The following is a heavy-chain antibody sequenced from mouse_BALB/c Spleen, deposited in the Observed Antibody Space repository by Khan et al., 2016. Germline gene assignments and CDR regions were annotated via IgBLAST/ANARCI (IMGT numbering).Heavy chain of an antibody. CDR3: ARATLLRLLAY. CDR1: GYTFTDYS. J-gene: IGHJ3*01. V-gene: IGHV9-2-1*01. CDR2: INTETGEP. Sequence: QIQLVQSGPELKKPGETVKISCKASGYTFTDYSMHWVKQTPGKGLKWMGWINTETGEPTYADDFKGRFAFSLETSARTAYLQITNLKNDDTATYFCARATLLRLLAYWGQGTLVTVSA. D-gene: IGHD1-2*01.